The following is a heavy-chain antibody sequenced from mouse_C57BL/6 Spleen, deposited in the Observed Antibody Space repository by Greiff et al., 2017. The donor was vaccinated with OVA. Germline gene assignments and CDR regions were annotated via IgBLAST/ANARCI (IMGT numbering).Heavy chain of an antibody. CDR1: GYAFSSSW. D-gene: IGHD6-2*01. V-gene: IGHV1-82*01. CDR3: ARDSLYAMDY. Sequence: QVQLQQSGPELVKPGASVKISCKASGYAFSSSWMNWVKQRPGKGLEWIGRIYPGDGDTNYNGKFKGKATLTADKSSSTAYMQLSSLTAEDSAVYLCARDSLYAMDYWGQGTSVTVSS. J-gene: IGHJ4*01. CDR2: IYPGDGDT.